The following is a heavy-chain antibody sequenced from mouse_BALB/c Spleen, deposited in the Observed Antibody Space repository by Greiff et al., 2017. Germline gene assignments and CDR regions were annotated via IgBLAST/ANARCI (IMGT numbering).Heavy chain of an antibody. J-gene: IGHJ2*01. CDR3: ARAKLGGPYYFDY. D-gene: IGHD4-1*01. CDR1: GFTFSSFG. V-gene: IGHV5-17*02. CDR2: ISSGSSTI. Sequence: EVKLVESGGGLVQPRGSRKLSCAASGFTFSSFGMHWVRQAPEKGLEWVAYISSGSSTIYYADTVKGRFTISRDNPKNTLFLQMTSLRSEDTAMYYCARAKLGGPYYFDYWGQGTTLTVSS.